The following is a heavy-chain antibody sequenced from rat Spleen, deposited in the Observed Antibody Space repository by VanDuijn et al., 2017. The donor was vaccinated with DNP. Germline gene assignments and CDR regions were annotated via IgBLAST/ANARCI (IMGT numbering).Heavy chain of an antibody. CDR3: ARVQLGYYALDA. D-gene: IGHD5-1*01. J-gene: IGHJ4*01. V-gene: IGHV5-7*01. CDR2: ISYDGSST. Sequence: EVQLVESGGGLVQPGNSLKLSCAASGFTFSDYAMAWVRQSPKKGLELVAYISYDGSSTYYRDSVKGRFTISRDDAKNTLSLQMNSLRSEDTATYYCARVQLGYYALDAWGQGTSVTVSS. CDR1: GFTFSDYA.